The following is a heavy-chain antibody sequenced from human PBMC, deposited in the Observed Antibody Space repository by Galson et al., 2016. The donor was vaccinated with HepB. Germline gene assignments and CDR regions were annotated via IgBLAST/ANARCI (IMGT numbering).Heavy chain of an antibody. J-gene: IGHJ4*02. CDR1: GFSLSTIGVG. V-gene: IGHV2-5*02. Sequence: PALVKPTQTLTLTCTFSGFSLSTIGVGVGWIRQPPGKALEWLALIYWDDDKRYSPSLKSRLTITKDTSKNQVVLTMTNMDPVDTATYYRAHRGGYNYIGGYYFDYWGQGTLVTVSS. CDR3: AHRGGYNYIGGYYFDY. D-gene: IGHD5-24*01. CDR2: IYWDDDK.